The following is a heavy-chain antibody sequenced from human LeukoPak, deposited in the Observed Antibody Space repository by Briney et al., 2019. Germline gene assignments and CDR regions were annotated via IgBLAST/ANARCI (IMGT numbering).Heavy chain of an antibody. CDR3: AKDHQRLVNIGDNWFDP. CDR1: GFTFSSYA. Sequence: PGGSLRLSCAASGFTFSSYAMSWVRQAPGKGLEWVSAISGSGGSTYYADSVKGRFTISRDNSKNTLYLQMNSLRAGDTAVYYCAKDHQRLVNIGDNWFDPWGQGTLVTVSS. D-gene: IGHD2/OR15-2a*01. J-gene: IGHJ5*02. V-gene: IGHV3-23*01. CDR2: ISGSGGST.